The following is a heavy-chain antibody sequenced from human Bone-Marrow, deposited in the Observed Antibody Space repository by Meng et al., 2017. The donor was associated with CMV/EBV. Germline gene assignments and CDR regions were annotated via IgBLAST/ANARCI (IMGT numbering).Heavy chain of an antibody. CDR3: AAARPPDY. D-gene: IGHD6-6*01. J-gene: IGHJ4*02. V-gene: IGHV3-23*03. Sequence: GESLKISCAASGFTFSSYAMSWVRQAPGKGLEWVSVIYSGGSSTYYADSVKGRFTISRDNSKNTLYLQMNSLRAEDTAVYYCAAARPPDYWGQGTLVTVSS. CDR2: IYSGGSST. CDR1: GFTFSSYA.